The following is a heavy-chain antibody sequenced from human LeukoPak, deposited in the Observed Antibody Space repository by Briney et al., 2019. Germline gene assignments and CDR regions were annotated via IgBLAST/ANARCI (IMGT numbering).Heavy chain of an antibody. Sequence: ASVKVSCKASGYTFTSYGISWVRQAPGQGLEWRGWISAYNGNTNYAQKLQGRVTMTTDTSTSTAYMELRSLRSDDTAVYYCARGYCSSTSCWGVLDYWGQGTLVTVSS. CDR1: GYTFTSYG. D-gene: IGHD2-2*01. CDR3: ARGYCSSTSCWGVLDY. J-gene: IGHJ4*02. CDR2: ISAYNGNT. V-gene: IGHV1-18*01.